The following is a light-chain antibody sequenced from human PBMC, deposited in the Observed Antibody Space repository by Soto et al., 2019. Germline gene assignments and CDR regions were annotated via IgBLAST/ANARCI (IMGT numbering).Light chain of an antibody. CDR1: QFVSSY. Sequence: IVLPQSPATLSLSPGARSPLSGRASQFVSSYLAWYQHKPGQAPRLLIYDASNRADGIPARFSGSGSGTDFTLTISSLEPEDFAVYYCQQRSNWITVGKGERLEIK. CDR2: DAS. J-gene: IGKJ5*01. CDR3: QQRSNWIT. V-gene: IGKV3-11*01.